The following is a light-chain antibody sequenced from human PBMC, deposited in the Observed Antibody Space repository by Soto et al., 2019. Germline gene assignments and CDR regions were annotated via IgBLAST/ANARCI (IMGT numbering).Light chain of an antibody. CDR3: QQRSNWPSIT. V-gene: IGKV3D-20*02. CDR2: GAS. Sequence: EIVLTQSPGTLSMSPGERATLSCRASLSINSDYVAWYQQRPGQPPRLLIYGASSRATGIPDRFSGSGSGTDFTLTISSLEPEDLAVYYCQQRSNWPSITVGQGTRLEIK. J-gene: IGKJ5*01. CDR1: LSINSDY.